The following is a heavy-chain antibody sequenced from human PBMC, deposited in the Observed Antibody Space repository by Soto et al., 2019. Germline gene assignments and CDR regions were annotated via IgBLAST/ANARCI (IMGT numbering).Heavy chain of an antibody. Sequence: ASVNVSCKASGYTFTSYDINWVRQATGQGLEWMGWMNPNSGNTGYAQKFQGRVTMTRNTSISTAYMELSSLRPEDTAVYYCARAWHYDFWSGYFYYYYGMDVWGQGTTVTVS. J-gene: IGHJ6*02. V-gene: IGHV1-8*01. D-gene: IGHD3-3*01. CDR3: ARAWHYDFWSGYFYYYYGMDV. CDR2: MNPNSGNT. CDR1: GYTFTSYD.